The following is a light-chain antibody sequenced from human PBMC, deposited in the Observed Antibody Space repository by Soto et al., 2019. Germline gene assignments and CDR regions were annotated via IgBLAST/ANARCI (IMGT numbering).Light chain of an antibody. J-gene: IGKJ5*01. Sequence: ENVLTQSPGTLSLSPGERATLSCRVSQSVNSRLAWYQHKPGQAPRLLISGASSRATGIPDRFSGSGSGTDFTLTISRLEPEDFAVYFCQRYGSSPLITFGQGTRLENK. V-gene: IGKV3-20*01. CDR2: GAS. CDR1: QSVNSR. CDR3: QRYGSSPLIT.